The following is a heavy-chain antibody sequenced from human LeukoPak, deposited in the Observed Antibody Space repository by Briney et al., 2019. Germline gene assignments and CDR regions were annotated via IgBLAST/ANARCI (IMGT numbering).Heavy chain of an antibody. J-gene: IGHJ6*03. CDR3: ARSLATSYYYMDV. V-gene: IGHV3-30*04. CDR1: GFTFSNYA. Sequence: GGSLRLSCAASGFTFSNYAMHWVRQAPGKGLEWVAVISYDGSNKFYADSVKGRFTISRDNSKNTLHLQMNSLRAEDTAVYYCARSLATSYYYMDVWGKGTTVTVFS. D-gene: IGHD5-12*01. CDR2: ISYDGSNK.